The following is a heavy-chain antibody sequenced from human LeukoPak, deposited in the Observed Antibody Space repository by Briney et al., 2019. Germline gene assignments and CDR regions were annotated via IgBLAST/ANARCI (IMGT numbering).Heavy chain of an antibody. V-gene: IGHV1-69*04. CDR3: ARAFELLGINFNY. D-gene: IGHD7-27*01. Sequence: GASVKVSCKASGGTFSSYAISWVRQAPGQGLEWMGRIIPILGIANYAQKFQGRVTITADKSTSTAYMELNSLRSEDTAVYYCARAFELLGINFNYWGQGTLVTVSS. CDR1: GGTFSSYA. J-gene: IGHJ4*02. CDR2: IIPILGIA.